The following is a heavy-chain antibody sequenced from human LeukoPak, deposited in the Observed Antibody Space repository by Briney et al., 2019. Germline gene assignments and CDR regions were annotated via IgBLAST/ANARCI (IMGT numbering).Heavy chain of an antibody. CDR3: ARDRDYDYLDY. J-gene: IGHJ4*02. CDR1: GFTFNSYA. V-gene: IGHV3-33*08. CDR2: IWYDGSNK. Sequence: GGSLRLSCAASGFTFNSYAIHWVRQAPGKGLEWVAVIWYDGSNKYYADSVKGRFTISRDNSKNTLYLQMNILRAEDTAVYYCARDRDYDYLDYWGQGTLVTVSS. D-gene: IGHD5-12*01.